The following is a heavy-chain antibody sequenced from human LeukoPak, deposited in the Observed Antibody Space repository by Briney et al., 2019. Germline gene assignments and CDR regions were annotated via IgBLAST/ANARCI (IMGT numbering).Heavy chain of an antibody. CDR1: GFAFSSYA. CDR3: GKETVIILVRGAVDY. V-gene: IGHV3-23*01. CDR2: TSGSGGNP. D-gene: IGHD3-10*01. Sequence: GGSLRLSCAASGFAFSSYAMSWVRQAPGKGLEWVSVTSGSGGNPYYADSVKGRFTISRDNSKNTVYLHMNSLRAEDTALYYCGKETVIILVRGAVDYWGQGTLVTVSS. J-gene: IGHJ4*02.